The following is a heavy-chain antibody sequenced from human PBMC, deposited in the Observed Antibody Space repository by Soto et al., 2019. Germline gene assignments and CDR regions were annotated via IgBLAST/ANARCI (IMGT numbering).Heavy chain of an antibody. CDR3: ARESSGTYYEDY. V-gene: IGHV1-8*01. CDR2: MNPNSGNA. Sequence: QMQLVQSGAEVKKPGASVKVSCKASGYSFTSYDINWVRQATGQGLEWMGWMNPNSGNAVYAQKFQGRVTMTRNTSISTAYMELSSLRSEDTAVYFCARESSGTYYEDYWGQGTLVTVSS. D-gene: IGHD1-26*01. J-gene: IGHJ4*02. CDR1: GYSFTSYD.